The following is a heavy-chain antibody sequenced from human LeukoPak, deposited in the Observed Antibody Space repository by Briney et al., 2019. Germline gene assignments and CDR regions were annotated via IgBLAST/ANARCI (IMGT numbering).Heavy chain of an antibody. CDR3: ARDLVDSSGYYFGFDP. V-gene: IGHV4-30-4*01. J-gene: IGHJ5*02. CDR2: IYYSGGT. D-gene: IGHD3-22*01. Sequence: LSQTLSLTCTVSGGSFSRGDYHWSWLRQSPGKGLEWIGYIYYSGGTYYNPSLESRVAISVDTSKNQFSLNLKSVTAADTAVYYCARDLVDSSGYYFGFDPWGQGTLVIVSS. CDR1: GGSFSRGDYH.